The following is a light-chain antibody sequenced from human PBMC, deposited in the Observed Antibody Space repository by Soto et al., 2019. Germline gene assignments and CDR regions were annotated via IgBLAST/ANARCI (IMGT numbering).Light chain of an antibody. V-gene: IGKV3-11*01. J-gene: IGKJ5*01. CDR3: QQRSNWPIT. CDR1: HGVSDY. CDR2: DAS. Sequence: IVLTQSPATLSLSPGERATLSCRASHGVSDYLAWYQQKPGQAPRLLIYDASDRATGIPARFSGSGSGTDFTLTISSLEPEDFAVYYCQQRSNWPITFGQGTRLEIK.